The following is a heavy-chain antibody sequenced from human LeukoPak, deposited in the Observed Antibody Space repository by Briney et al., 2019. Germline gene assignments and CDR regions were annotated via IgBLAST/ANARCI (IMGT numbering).Heavy chain of an antibody. V-gene: IGHV3-23*01. J-gene: IGHJ4*02. CDR3: AKETMIVVVITGDYFDY. CDR2: ISGSGGST. D-gene: IGHD3-22*01. CDR1: GFTFSSYA. Sequence: GGSLRLSCAASGFTFSSYAMSWVRQAPGKGLEWVSAISGSGGSTYYADSVKGRFTISRDNSKNTLYLQMNSLRAEDTAVYYCAKETMIVVVITGDYFDYWGQGTPVTVSS.